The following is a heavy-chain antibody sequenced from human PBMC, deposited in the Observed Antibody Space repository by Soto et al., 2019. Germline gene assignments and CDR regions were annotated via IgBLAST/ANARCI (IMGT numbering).Heavy chain of an antibody. CDR2: ITSKSTYI. J-gene: IGHJ5*01. Sequence: GGSLRLSCAASGFTFRDYSLNWVRQAPGKGLEWVSSITSKSTYIYYADSVKGRFTISRDNAKSSLYLQMDSLRADDTDVYFCARSGVDALDSWGQGTLVTVSS. CDR3: ARSGVDALDS. D-gene: IGHD2-8*01. CDR1: GFTFRDYS. V-gene: IGHV3-21*06.